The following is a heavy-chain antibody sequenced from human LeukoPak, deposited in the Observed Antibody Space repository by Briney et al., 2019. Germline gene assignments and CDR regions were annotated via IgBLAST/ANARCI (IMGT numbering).Heavy chain of an antibody. CDR2: IFYDGSMQ. CDR3: ARDPRGPTEYDSSGRDTFDY. Sequence: GGSLRLSCAVSGFTFNNHAMHWVRQAPGKGLEWVAVIFYDGSMQYYADSVKGRFTIPSDYPKNTLYLPMNRRTAADTAVYYCARDPRGPTEYDSSGRDTFDYWGQGTLVTVSS. J-gene: IGHJ4*02. CDR1: GFTFNNHA. V-gene: IGHV3-30*04. D-gene: IGHD3-22*01.